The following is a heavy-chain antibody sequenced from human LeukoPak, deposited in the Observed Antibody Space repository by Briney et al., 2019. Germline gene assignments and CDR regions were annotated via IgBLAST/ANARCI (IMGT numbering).Heavy chain of an antibody. J-gene: IGHJ4*02. CDR3: ARAPHYAAGSGVDY. CDR1: GFTFSSYA. CDR2: TSYDGSNK. D-gene: IGHD3-10*01. Sequence: GGSLRLSCAASGFTFSSYAMHWVRQAPGKGLEWVAVTSYDGSNKYYADSVKGRFTISRDNSKNTLYLQMNSLRAEDTAVYYCARAPHYAAGSGVDYWGQGTLVTVSS. V-gene: IGHV3-30-3*01.